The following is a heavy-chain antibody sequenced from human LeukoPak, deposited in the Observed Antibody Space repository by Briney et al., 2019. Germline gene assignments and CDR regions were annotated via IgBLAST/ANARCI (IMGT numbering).Heavy chain of an antibody. Sequence: ASVKVSCKASGYTFTSYGISWVRQAPGQGLKWMGWISAYNGNTNYAQKLRGRVTMTTDTSTSTAYMELRSLRSDDTAVYYCARGAVAGTASKGGAFDIWGQGTMVTVSS. CDR3: ARGAVAGTASKGGAFDI. CDR1: GYTFTSYG. J-gene: IGHJ3*02. V-gene: IGHV1-18*01. D-gene: IGHD6-19*01. CDR2: ISAYNGNT.